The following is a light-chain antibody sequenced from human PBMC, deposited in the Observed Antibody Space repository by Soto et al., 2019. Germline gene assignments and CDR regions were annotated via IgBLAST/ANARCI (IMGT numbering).Light chain of an antibody. CDR1: QSVSSN. V-gene: IGKV3-15*01. Sequence: EIVMTQSPATLSVSPGERATLSSRASQSVSSNLAWYQQKPGQAPRLLIYGASTRATGIPARFSGSGSGTEFTLTISSLQSEDFAVYYCQQFGTSPYTFGQGTKLEIK. CDR3: QQFGTSPYT. J-gene: IGKJ2*01. CDR2: GAS.